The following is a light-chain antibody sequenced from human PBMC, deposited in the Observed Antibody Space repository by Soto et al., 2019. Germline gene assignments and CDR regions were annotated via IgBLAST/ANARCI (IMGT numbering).Light chain of an antibody. Sequence: SFELTQPPSVSVAPGKTARITCGGNNIGSKSVHWYQQKPGQAPVLVIYYDSDRPSGIPERFSGSNSGNTATLTISRVEAGDGADYYCQVWDSSSDHDVFRTGTKVTVL. V-gene: IGLV3-21*04. CDR2: YDS. CDR1: NIGSKS. CDR3: QVWDSSSDHDV. J-gene: IGLJ1*01.